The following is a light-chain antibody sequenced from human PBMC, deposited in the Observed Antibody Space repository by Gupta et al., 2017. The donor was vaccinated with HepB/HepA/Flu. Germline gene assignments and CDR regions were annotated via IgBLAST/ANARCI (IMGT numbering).Light chain of an antibody. J-gene: IGKJ4*01. V-gene: IGKV1-39*01. CDR2: SAS. CDR1: QPIKTF. Sequence: DIQMTQSPSSLSASIGDRVTITCRASQPIKTFLNWYQQKPGKAPNLLIYSASTLHSGVPSRFSGSGSGTDFTLTISRLQPEDFGTYYCLQRDSSPITFGGGTKVEIK. CDR3: LQRDSSPIT.